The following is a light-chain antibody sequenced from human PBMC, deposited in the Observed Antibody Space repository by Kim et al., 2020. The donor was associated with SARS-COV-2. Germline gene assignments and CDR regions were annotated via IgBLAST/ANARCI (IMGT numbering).Light chain of an antibody. CDR3: QQYKSSSRT. J-gene: IGKJ1*01. CDR1: QSISSW. Sequence: ASAGDRVTRGCRASQSISSWLAWYQHKPGKAPKLLIYKASSLESGVPSRFSGTGSGTEFTLTISSLQPDDFATYYCQQYKSSSRTFGQGTKVDIK. CDR2: KAS. V-gene: IGKV1-5*03.